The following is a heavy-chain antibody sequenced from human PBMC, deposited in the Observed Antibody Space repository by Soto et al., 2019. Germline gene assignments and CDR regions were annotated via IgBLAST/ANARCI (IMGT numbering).Heavy chain of an antibody. CDR1: GFTFTRYS. CDR3: ARESEDLTSNFDY. CDR2: ISSTTSYI. V-gene: IGHV3-21*01. J-gene: IGHJ4*02. Sequence: NPGGSLRLSCAASGFTFTRYSMNWVRQAPGKGLEWVSSISSTTSYIYYGDSMKGRFTISRDNAKNSLYLEMNSLRAEDTAVYYCARESEDLTSNFDYWGQGTLVTVSS.